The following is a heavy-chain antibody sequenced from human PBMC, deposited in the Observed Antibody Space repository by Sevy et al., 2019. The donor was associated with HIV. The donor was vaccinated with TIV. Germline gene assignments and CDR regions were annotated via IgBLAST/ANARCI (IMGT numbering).Heavy chain of an antibody. V-gene: IGHV1-18*01. J-gene: IGHJ3*02. CDR3: ARDRLGRSSGCWDRIDAFDN. Sequence: ASVKVSCKASGYTFTSYGISWVRQAPGQGLEWMGWISAYNGNTNYAQKLQGRVTMTTDTSTSTANMELTGLRSDDTALYYCARDRLGRSSGCWDRIDAFDNWGQGTMVTVSS. CDR2: ISAYNGNT. D-gene: IGHD6-25*01. CDR1: GYTFTSYG.